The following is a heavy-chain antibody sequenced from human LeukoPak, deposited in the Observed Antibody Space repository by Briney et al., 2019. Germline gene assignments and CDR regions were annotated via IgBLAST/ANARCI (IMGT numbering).Heavy chain of an antibody. D-gene: IGHD1-7*01. J-gene: IGHJ4*02. V-gene: IGHV3-74*01. CDR3: ARAGNYRFDY. Sequence: PGGSLRLSCAASGFTFSTYWMHWVRQAPGEGLVWVPRVNSDDSIINYADSVKGRFTISRDNAKNTLYLQMNSLRAEDTAVYYCARAGNYRFDYWGQGTLVTVSS. CDR1: GFTFSTYW. CDR2: VNSDDSII.